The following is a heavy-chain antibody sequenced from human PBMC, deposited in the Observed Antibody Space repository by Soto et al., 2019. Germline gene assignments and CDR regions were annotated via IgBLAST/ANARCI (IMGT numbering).Heavy chain of an antibody. Sequence: QVQLVQSGAEVKKPGASVKVSCKASGYTFTSYGISWVRQAPGQGLEWMGWISAYNGNTNYAQNLQLIVTMTTETTTSTAYRELRSLRSDDTAVYYCAILTKRETEWEWGQGTLVTVSS. CDR3: AILTKRETEWE. V-gene: IGHV1-18*01. CDR1: GYTFTSYG. CDR2: ISAYNGNT. J-gene: IGHJ4*02. D-gene: IGHD1-26*01.